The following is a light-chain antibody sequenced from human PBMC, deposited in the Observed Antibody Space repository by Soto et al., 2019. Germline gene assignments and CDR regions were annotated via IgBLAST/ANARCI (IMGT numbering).Light chain of an antibody. CDR1: SSDVGGYNY. Sequence: QSALTQPPSESGSPGQSVTISCTGTSSDVGGYNYVSWYQQHAGRAPKPIIFEVTKRPSGVPDRFSGSKSGNTASLTVSGLQADDEADYYCASYAGSNNLGVFGTGTKLTVL. V-gene: IGLV2-8*01. CDR2: EVT. CDR3: ASYAGSNNLGV. J-gene: IGLJ1*01.